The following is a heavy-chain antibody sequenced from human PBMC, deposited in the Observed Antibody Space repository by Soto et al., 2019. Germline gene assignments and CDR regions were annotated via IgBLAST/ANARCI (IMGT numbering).Heavy chain of an antibody. J-gene: IGHJ4*02. CDR2: INSDGSST. D-gene: IGHD6-6*01. CDR1: GFTFRSYW. V-gene: IGHV3-74*01. CDR3: ASGGSSLNFDS. Sequence: HPGGSLRLSCAASGFTFRSYWMQWVRQAPGKGLVWVSWINSDGSSTSYADSVKGRFTISRDNAKNTLYLQMNNLRAEDTAVYYCASGGSSLNFDSWGQGT.